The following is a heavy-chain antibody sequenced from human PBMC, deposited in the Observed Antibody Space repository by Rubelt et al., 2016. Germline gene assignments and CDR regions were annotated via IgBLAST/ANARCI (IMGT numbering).Heavy chain of an antibody. D-gene: IGHD2-21*02. CDR2: ISAYNGNT. CDR3: ARDLEVTYYYYYGMDD. V-gene: IGHV1-18*04. CDR1: G. J-gene: IGHJ6*02. Sequence: GISWVRQAPGQGLEWMGWISAYNGNTNYAQKLQGRVTMTTDTSTSTAYMELRSLRSDDTAVYYCARDLEVTYYYYYGMDDWGQGTTVTVSS.